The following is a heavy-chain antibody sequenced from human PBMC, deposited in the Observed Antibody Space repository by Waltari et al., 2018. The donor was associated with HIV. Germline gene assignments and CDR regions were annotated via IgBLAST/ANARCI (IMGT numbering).Heavy chain of an antibody. CDR3: AKDAASIHYYGMDV. Sequence: EMPLVESGGGLVQPGRSLGLPCAGSGFTFDPSSMYWVRQAPGKGLEWVSGISWNSDIIGYADSVKGRFTISRDNAKNSLYLQMNSLGAEDTALYYCAKDAASIHYYGMDVWGQGTTVTVS. V-gene: IGHV3-9*01. D-gene: IGHD2-2*01. CDR2: ISWNSDII. J-gene: IGHJ6*02. CDR1: GFTFDPSS.